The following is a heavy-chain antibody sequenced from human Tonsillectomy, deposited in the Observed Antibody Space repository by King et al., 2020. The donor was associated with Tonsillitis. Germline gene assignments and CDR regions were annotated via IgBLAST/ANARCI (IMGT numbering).Heavy chain of an antibody. CDR1: GGSISSSSYY. V-gene: IGHV4-39*07. D-gene: IGHD6-19*01. J-gene: IGHJ6*04. CDR2: IYYSGST. Sequence: MQLQESGPGLVKPSETLSLTCTVSGGSISSSSYYWGWIRQPPGKGLEWIGSIYYSGSTYYNPSLKSRVTISVDTSKNQFSLKLSSVTAADTAVSYCARHGHIAVAGDYYYVMDVWGEGTTVTVSS. CDR3: ARHGHIAVAGDYYYVMDV.